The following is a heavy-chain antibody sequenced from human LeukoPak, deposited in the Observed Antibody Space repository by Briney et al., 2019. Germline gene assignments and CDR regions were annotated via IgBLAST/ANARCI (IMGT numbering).Heavy chain of an antibody. CDR3: ASSQWLDY. D-gene: IGHD6-19*01. J-gene: IGHJ4*02. V-gene: IGHV3-7*02. Sequence: GGSLRLSCAASGFTFSRYWMSWGRQAPGKGLQWVANINQDGSEKYYVDSVKGRFTISRDNAKNSLNLQMNSLRAEDTAVYYCASSQWLDYWGQGTLVTVSS. CDR2: INQDGSEK. CDR1: GFTFSRYW.